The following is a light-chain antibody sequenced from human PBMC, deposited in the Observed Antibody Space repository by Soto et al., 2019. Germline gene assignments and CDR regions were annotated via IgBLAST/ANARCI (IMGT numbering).Light chain of an antibody. CDR1: QSVSIW. J-gene: IGKJ2*01. CDR3: QYDSS. Sequence: DIQMTQSPPTLSASVGDRVTTTCRASQSVSIWLAWYQQKSGKAPRLLIYDAASLKTGVPSRFSGSGSGTNFPLTISSLQPDDFATYYCQYDSSFGQGTKVDIK. CDR2: DAA. V-gene: IGKV1-5*01.